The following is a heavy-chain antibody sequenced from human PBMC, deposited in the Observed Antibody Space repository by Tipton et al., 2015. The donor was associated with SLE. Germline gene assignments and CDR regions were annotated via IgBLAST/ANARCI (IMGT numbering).Heavy chain of an antibody. CDR1: GGSISSGVNY. J-gene: IGHJ3*02. CDR3: ARDRGTADGFDI. CDR2: INKSGST. Sequence: TLSLTCTVSGGSISSGVNYWGWIRQHPGKGLEWIAYINKSGSTYYNPALKSRVSASVDASKNQFSLKVTSVTAADTAVYYCARDRGTADGFDIWGQGTLVPVSS. D-gene: IGHD2-21*02. V-gene: IGHV4-31*03.